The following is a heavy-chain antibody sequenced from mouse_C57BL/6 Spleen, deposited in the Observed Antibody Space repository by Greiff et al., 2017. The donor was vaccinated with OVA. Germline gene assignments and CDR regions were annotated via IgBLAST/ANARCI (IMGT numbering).Heavy chain of an antibody. V-gene: IGHV7-3*01. CDR2: IRNKANVYTT. CDR1: GFTFPDYY. D-gene: IGHD1-1*02. Sequence: DVKLVESGGGLVQPGGSLSLSCAASGFTFPDYYMSWVRQPPGKALDWLGFIRNKANVYTTVYSASVKGRFTISRDNSQSTLYLQMNALRAEDTAVYYCASSYGGPFDYWGQGTTLTVSA. CDR3: ASSYGGPFDY. J-gene: IGHJ2*01.